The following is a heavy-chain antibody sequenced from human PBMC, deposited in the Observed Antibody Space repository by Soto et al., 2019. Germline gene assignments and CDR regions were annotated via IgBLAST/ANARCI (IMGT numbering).Heavy chain of an antibody. V-gene: IGHV1-69*04. Sequence: ASGKVSCKASGGSFSGYAISWVRQAPGRGLEWMGRIIPILGIANYAQKFQGRVTITADKSTNTAYMELSSLRSEDTAVYYCARGQLRSRGVLRHNWFAPPAQGTLVPVSS. CDR2: IIPILGIA. J-gene: IGHJ5*02. CDR1: GGSFSGYA. D-gene: IGHD2-2*01. CDR3: ARGQLRSRGVLRHNWFAP.